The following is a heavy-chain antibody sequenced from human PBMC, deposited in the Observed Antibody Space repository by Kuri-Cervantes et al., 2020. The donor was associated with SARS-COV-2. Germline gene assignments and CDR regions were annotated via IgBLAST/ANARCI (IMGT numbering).Heavy chain of an antibody. CDR2: ISESGGTK. CDR3: VRDQHSSGLYGDF. J-gene: IGHJ4*02. CDR1: GFSFSSYG. D-gene: IGHD6-19*01. V-gene: IGHV3-48*04. Sequence: GGSLRLSCAASGFSFSSYGMSWVRQAPGKGLEWVSYISESGGTKLYADSVKGRFTISRDNSKNSLYLQMNSLRAEDSAVYYCVRDQHSSGLYGDFRGQGTLVTVSS.